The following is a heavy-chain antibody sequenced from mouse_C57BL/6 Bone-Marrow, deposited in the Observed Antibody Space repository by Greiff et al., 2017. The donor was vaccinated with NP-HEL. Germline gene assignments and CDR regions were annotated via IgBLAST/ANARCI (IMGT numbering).Heavy chain of an antibody. D-gene: IGHD1-1*01. CDR3: ASPDYYGSSYLFAY. CDR1: GFTFSSYA. CDR2: ISDGGSYT. V-gene: IGHV5-4*01. Sequence: EVQGVESGGGLVKPGGSLKLSCAASGFTFSSYAMSWVRQTPEKRLEWVATISDGGSYTYYPDNVKGRFTISRDNAKNNLYLQMSHLKSEDTAMYYCASPDYYGSSYLFAYWGQGTLVTVSA. J-gene: IGHJ3*01.